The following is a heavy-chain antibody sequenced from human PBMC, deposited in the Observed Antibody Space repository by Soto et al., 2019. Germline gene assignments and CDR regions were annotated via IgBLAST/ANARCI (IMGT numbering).Heavy chain of an antibody. V-gene: IGHV1-69*06. CDR2: IIPIFGTA. Sequence: SVKVSCKASGGTFSSYAISWVRQAPGQGLEWMGGIIPIFGTANYAQKFQGRVTITADKSTSTAYMELSSLRSEDTAVYYCESDPHFCGGDCNDAFDIWGQGTMVTVSS. CDR3: ESDPHFCGGDCNDAFDI. D-gene: IGHD2-21*02. J-gene: IGHJ3*02. CDR1: GGTFSSYA.